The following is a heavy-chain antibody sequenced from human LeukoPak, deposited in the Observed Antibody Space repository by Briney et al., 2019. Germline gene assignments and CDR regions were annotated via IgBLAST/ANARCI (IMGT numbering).Heavy chain of an antibody. Sequence: SETLSLTCAVYGGSFSGYYWSWIRQPPGKGLEWIGEINHSGSTNYNPSLKSRVTISVDTSKNQFSLKLSSVTAADTAVYYCARDRGGDWGSIFDYWGQGTLVTVSS. D-gene: IGHD2-21*02. V-gene: IGHV4-34*01. CDR1: GGSFSGYY. CDR2: INHSGST. J-gene: IGHJ4*02. CDR3: ARDRGGDWGSIFDY.